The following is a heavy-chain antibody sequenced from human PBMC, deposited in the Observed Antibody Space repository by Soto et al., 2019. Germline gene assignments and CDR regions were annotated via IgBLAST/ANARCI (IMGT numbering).Heavy chain of an antibody. CDR3: AREVVENSSLRLDP. CDR2: MNTNTNTT. Sequence: GASVKVSCKASGYTFTNNDISWVRQAPGQGLEWIGWMNTNTNTTDYAEVFEGRVSLTWDTSISTAYMQLNSLKIDDTAVYYCAREVVENSSLRLDPWVQGILLSVPS. D-gene: IGHD6-6*01. V-gene: IGHV1-8*01. CDR1: GYTFTNND. J-gene: IGHJ5*02.